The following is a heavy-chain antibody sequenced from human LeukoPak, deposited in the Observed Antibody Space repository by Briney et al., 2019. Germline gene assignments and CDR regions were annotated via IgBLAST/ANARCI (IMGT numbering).Heavy chain of an antibody. J-gene: IGHJ3*02. CDR2: IIPILGIA. Sequence: SVKVSCKASGGTFSSYAISWVRQAPGQGLEWMGRIIPILGIANYAQEFQGRVTITADKSTSTAYMELSSLRSEDTAVYYCAREMNDFWSGYSREAFDIWGQGTMVTVSS. CDR3: AREMNDFWSGYSREAFDI. V-gene: IGHV1-69*04. D-gene: IGHD3-3*01. CDR1: GGTFSSYA.